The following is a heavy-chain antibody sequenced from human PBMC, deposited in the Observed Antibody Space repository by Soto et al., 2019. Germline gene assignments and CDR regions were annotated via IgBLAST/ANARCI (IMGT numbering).Heavy chain of an antibody. CDR1: GGSFSGYY. CDR2: INHSGST. Sequence: QVQLQQWGAGLLKPSETLSLTCAVYGGSFSGYYWSWIRQPPGKGLEWIGEINHSGSTNYNPSLKRRVTIXXDXSXTQFSLKLSSVTAADTAVYYCARSSYSSSWLVPLDYWGQGTLVTVSS. CDR3: ARSSYSSSWLVPLDY. V-gene: IGHV4-34*01. D-gene: IGHD6-13*01. J-gene: IGHJ4*02.